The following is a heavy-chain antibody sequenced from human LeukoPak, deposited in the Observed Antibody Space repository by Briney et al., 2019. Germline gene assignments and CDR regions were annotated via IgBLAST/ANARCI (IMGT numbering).Heavy chain of an antibody. CDR2: IDGDGTTA. J-gene: IGHJ6*03. CDR3: YVHHYYYYMNV. V-gene: IGHV3-74*01. D-gene: IGHD3-16*01. Sequence: PGGSLRLSCAASGFTFSNYWMHWVHQAPGKGLVWVSRIDGDGTTANYAESVKGRFTISRDNANNTLYLQINSLSAEDTAVYYCYVHHYYYYMNVWGKGTTVTVSS. CDR1: GFTFSNYW.